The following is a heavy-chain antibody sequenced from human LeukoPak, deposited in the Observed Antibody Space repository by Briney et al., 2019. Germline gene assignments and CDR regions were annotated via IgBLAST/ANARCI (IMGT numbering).Heavy chain of an antibody. J-gene: IGHJ6*02. Sequence: PSETLSLTCTVSGGSINNYYWSWIRQPAGKGLEWIGRIYTRGSTNYNPSLKSRVTMSVDTSKNQFSLKLSSVTAADTAVYYCAGPYSSSPGNDYYYYGMDVWGQGTTVTVSS. V-gene: IGHV4-4*07. CDR2: IYTRGST. CDR1: GGSINNYY. D-gene: IGHD6-13*01. CDR3: AGPYSSSPGNDYYYYGMDV.